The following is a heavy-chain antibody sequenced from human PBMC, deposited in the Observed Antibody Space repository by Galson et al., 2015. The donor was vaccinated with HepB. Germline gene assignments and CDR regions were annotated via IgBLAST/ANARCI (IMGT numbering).Heavy chain of an antibody. CDR3: TRVLNSTDY. CDR1: GFNFSASA. Sequence: SLRLSCAASGFNFSASAMHWVRQASGKGLEWVGRIRSKPNNYATVYAASVKGRFTISRDDSKNTAYPQMNSLKTEDTAVYYCTRVLNSTDYWGQGTLVTVSS. V-gene: IGHV3-73*01. D-gene: IGHD4-23*01. CDR2: IRSKPNNYAT. J-gene: IGHJ4*02.